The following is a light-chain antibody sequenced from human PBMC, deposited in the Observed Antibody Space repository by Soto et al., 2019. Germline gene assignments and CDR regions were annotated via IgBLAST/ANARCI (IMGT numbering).Light chain of an antibody. CDR2: CND. V-gene: IGLV1-47*02. CDR3: ATRDNSLSRWV. Sequence: QSALTQPPSASGTPGQRVTISCSGSSSNIGTNYVYWYKQLPGTAPKLLIYCNDQRPSGVPDRLSGSKSGTSASLAISGLRSEDEADYYCATRDNSLSRWVFGEGTKVTVL. CDR1: SSNIGTNY. J-gene: IGLJ3*02.